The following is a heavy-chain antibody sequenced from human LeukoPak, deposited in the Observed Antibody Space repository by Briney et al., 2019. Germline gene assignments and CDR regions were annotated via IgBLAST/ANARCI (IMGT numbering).Heavy chain of an antibody. Sequence: PGGSLRLSCAASGFTVSSNYMSWVRQAPGKGLEWVSVVYRAGRTYYADSVKGRFTISRDNSKNTMYLQMNSLRAEDTAVYYCARDLEVRGGAAAGRPYYYYYAMDVWGQGTTVTVPS. CDR3: ARDLEVRGGAAAGRPYYYYYAMDV. J-gene: IGHJ6*02. D-gene: IGHD6-13*01. V-gene: IGHV3-53*01. CDR2: VYRAGRT. CDR1: GFTVSSNY.